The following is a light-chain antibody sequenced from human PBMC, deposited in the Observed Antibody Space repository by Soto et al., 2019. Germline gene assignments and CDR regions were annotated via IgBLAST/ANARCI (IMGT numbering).Light chain of an antibody. J-gene: IGKJ4*01. Sequence: DIVMTQSPDSLAVSLGERATINCKSSQSVLYSSNNKNYLAWYQQKPGQPPKLLIYWASTRESGVPDRFSGSGSGTDFTLTISSLQAEDVAVYYCQHYVTWPLTFCGGTKVE. CDR3: QHYVTWPLT. CDR1: QSVLYSSNNKNY. V-gene: IGKV4-1*01. CDR2: WAS.